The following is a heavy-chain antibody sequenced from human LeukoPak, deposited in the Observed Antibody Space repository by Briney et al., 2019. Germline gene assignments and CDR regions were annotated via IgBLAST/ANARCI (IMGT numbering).Heavy chain of an antibody. V-gene: IGHV6-1*01. Sequence: SQTLSLTCAISGDTVSSNSATWNWIRQSPSRGLEWLERTYYRSRLYNDYAVSVKSRITINPDTSKNQFSLQLNSGTPEDTAVYYCARGKSKRLDVWGQGTTVTVSS. J-gene: IGHJ6*02. CDR1: GDTVSSNSAT. CDR3: ARGKSKRLDV. CDR2: TYYRSRLYN. D-gene: IGHD5/OR15-5a*01.